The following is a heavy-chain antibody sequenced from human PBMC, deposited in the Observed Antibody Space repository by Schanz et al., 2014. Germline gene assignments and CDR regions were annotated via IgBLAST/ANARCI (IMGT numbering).Heavy chain of an antibody. Sequence: QVQLVQSGAEVKKPGASVKVSCKASGYTFTDYGVIWVRQAPGQGLEWMGWISTSNGNTNYIQKLQGRVTMTTDTSTSTVYMELSGLRSEDTAVYYCAGAFDSSGYYFDYWGQGTLVTVSS. CDR1: GYTFTDYG. J-gene: IGHJ4*02. D-gene: IGHD3-22*01. CDR2: ISTSNGNT. CDR3: AGAFDSSGYYFDY. V-gene: IGHV1-18*01.